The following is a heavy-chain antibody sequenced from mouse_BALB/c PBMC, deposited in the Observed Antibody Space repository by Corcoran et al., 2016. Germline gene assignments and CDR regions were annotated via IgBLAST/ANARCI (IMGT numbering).Heavy chain of an antibody. V-gene: IGHV1-18*01. Sequence: EVLLQQSGPELVKPGASVKIPCKASGYTFTDYHMDWVKPSHGKSLEWIGYVNPNNGGTSHNQKFKDKAILTVDKSSSTAYMELRSLTSEDTAVYYCARRDYYGSSPFDYWGQGTTLTVSS. CDR3: ARRDYYGSSPFDY. CDR2: VNPNNGGT. J-gene: IGHJ2*01. CDR1: GYTFTDYH. D-gene: IGHD1-1*01.